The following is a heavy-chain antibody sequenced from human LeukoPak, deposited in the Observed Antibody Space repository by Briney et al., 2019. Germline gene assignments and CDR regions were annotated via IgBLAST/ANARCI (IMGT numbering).Heavy chain of an antibody. J-gene: IGHJ4*02. Sequence: SETLSLTCAVYGGSFSGYYWSWIRQPPGKVLEWVGEINHSGSTNYNPSLKSRVTISVDATKNQFSLKLSSVTAADTAVYYCARETRNYYDSPAYYSFDYWGQGTLVTVSS. CDR1: GGSFSGYY. CDR2: INHSGST. V-gene: IGHV4-34*01. D-gene: IGHD3-22*01. CDR3: ARETRNYYDSPAYYSFDY.